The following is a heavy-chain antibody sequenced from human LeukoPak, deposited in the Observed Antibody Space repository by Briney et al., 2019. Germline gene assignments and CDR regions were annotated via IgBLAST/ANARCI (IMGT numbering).Heavy chain of an antibody. D-gene: IGHD3-22*01. CDR2: MNPNSGNT. Sequence: GASVKVSCKASGYTFTSYDINWVRQATGQGLEWMGWMNPNSGNTGYAQKFQGRVTMTRNTSISTAYMELSSLRSEDTAVYYCARDSYYDSSGYYYYYYYYMDVWGKGTTVTVSS. CDR3: ARDSYYDSSGYYYYYYYYMDV. CDR1: GYTFTSYD. J-gene: IGHJ6*03. V-gene: IGHV1-8*01.